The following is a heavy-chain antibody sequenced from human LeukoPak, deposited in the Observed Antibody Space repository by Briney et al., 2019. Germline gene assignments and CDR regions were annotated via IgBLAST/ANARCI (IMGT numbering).Heavy chain of an antibody. CDR3: ARYIVVVPAAITESTDNWFDP. J-gene: IGHJ5*02. D-gene: IGHD2-2*01. CDR1: GFTLSSYW. V-gene: IGHV3-7*01. Sequence: GGSLRLSCAASGFTLSSYWMSWVRQAPGKGLEWVAHIKQDGSEKYYVDSVKGRFTISRDNAKNSLYLQMNSLRAEDTAVYYCARYIVVVPAAITESTDNWFDPWGQGTLVTVSS. CDR2: IKQDGSEK.